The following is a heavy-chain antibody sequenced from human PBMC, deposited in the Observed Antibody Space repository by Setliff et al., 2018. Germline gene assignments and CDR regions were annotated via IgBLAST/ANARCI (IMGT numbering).Heavy chain of an antibody. J-gene: IGHJ4*02. Sequence: GGSLRLSCAASGFTFSSYAITWVRQAPGKGLEWVSMISGSAQTTYYADSVKGRFTISRDNAKNSLYLQMNSLRAEDTAVYYCARDEDGYSSSWYARPFDYWGQGTLVTVS. CDR2: ISGSAQTT. CDR3: ARDEDGYSSSWYARPFDY. V-gene: IGHV3-23*01. CDR1: GFTFSSYA. D-gene: IGHD6-13*01.